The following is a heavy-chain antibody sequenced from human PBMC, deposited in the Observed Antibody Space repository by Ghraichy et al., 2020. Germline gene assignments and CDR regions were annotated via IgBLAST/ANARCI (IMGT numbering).Heavy chain of an antibody. Sequence: GGSLRLSCAASGFTVSSNYMSWVRQAPGKGLEWVSVIYSGGSTYYADSVKGRFTISRDNSKNTLYLQMNSLRAEDTAVYYCARERREMWFGESGWFDPWGQGTLVTVSS. D-gene: IGHD3-10*01. CDR1: GFTVSSNY. CDR3: ARERREMWFGESGWFDP. CDR2: IYSGGST. J-gene: IGHJ5*02. V-gene: IGHV3-53*01.